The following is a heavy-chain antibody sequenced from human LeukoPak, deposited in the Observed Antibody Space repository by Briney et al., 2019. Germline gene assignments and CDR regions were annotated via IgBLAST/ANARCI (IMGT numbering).Heavy chain of an antibody. J-gene: IGHJ3*02. D-gene: IGHD1-1*01. CDR1: GFTFSSYG. Sequence: RGSLRLSCAASGFTFSSYGMHWVRQAPGKGLEWVAVISYDGSNKYYADSVKGRFTISRDNSKNTLYLQMNSLRAEDTAVYYCAKEVQVKRRKDGFDIWGQGTMVTVSS. CDR2: ISYDGSNK. CDR3: AKEVQVKRRKDGFDI. V-gene: IGHV3-30*18.